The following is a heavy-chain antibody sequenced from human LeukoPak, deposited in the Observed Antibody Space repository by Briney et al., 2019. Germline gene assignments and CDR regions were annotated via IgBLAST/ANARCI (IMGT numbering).Heavy chain of an antibody. D-gene: IGHD6-19*01. Sequence: GGSLRLSCAASGFTFSSYGMHWVRQAPGKGLEWVAVIWYDGSNKYYADSVKGRFTISRDNSKNTLYLQMNSLRAEDTAVYYCARDYSSGWSNFEYWGQGTLVTVSS. CDR3: ARDYSSGWSNFEY. J-gene: IGHJ4*02. V-gene: IGHV3-33*01. CDR1: GFTFSSYG. CDR2: IWYDGSNK.